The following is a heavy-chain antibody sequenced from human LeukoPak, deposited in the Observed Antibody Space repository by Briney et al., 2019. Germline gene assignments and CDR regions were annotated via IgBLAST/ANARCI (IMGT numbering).Heavy chain of an antibody. D-gene: IGHD3-10*01. CDR1: GFTFSSYA. CDR2: ISGSGGST. CDR3: AKEPLWFGELLDDAFDI. Sequence: GGSLRLSCAASGFTFSSYAMSWVRQAPGKGLEWVSAISGSGGSTYYADSVKGRFTISRDNSKNTLYLQMNSLRAEDTAVYYCAKEPLWFGELLDDAFDIWGQGTMVTVSS. J-gene: IGHJ3*02. V-gene: IGHV3-23*01.